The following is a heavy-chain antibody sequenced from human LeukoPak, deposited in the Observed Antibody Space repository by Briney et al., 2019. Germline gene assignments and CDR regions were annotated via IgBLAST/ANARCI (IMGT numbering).Heavy chain of an antibody. CDR1: GYTVTSSA. D-gene: IGHD1-26*01. CDR3: AAESGGSYLHLSFDI. Sequence: ASVKVSCKASGYTVTSSAVQWVRQARGQRLEWIGWIVVGSGNTNYAQKFQERVTITRDMSTSTAYMELSSLRSEDTAVYYCAAESGGSYLHLSFDIWGQGTMVTVSS. V-gene: IGHV1-58*01. J-gene: IGHJ3*02. CDR2: IVVGSGNT.